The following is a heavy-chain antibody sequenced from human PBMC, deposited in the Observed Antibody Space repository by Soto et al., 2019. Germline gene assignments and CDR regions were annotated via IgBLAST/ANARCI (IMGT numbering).Heavy chain of an antibody. CDR3: ARGFTMVRIDY. CDR2: IYYSGST. J-gene: IGHJ4*02. Sequence: SDTLSLTCTVSGGSISSGGYYWSWIRQHPGKGLEWIGYIYYSGSTYYNPSLKSRVTISVDTSKNQFSLKLSSVTAADTAVYYCARGFTMVRIDYWGQGTLVTVSS. CDR1: GGSISSGGYY. D-gene: IGHD3-10*01. V-gene: IGHV4-31*03.